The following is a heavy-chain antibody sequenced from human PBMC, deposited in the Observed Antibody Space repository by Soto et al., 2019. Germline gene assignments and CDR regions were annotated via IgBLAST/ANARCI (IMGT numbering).Heavy chain of an antibody. V-gene: IGHV4-30-4*01. D-gene: IGHD3-16*01. J-gene: IGHJ6*02. Sequence: QVQLQESGPGLVKPSQTLSLTCTVSGGSISSGDYYWSWIRQPPGKGLEWIGYIYYSGSTYYNPSLKSRVTISVDTSKNQFSLKLSSVTAADTAVYYCARDHAGDFLGGGMDVWGQGTTVTVSS. CDR1: GGSISSGDYY. CDR2: IYYSGST. CDR3: ARDHAGDFLGGGMDV.